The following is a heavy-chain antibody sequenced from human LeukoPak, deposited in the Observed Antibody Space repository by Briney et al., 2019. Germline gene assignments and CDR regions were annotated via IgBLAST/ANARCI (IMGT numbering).Heavy chain of an antibody. CDR3: ARGSPRWFGELTPFDY. V-gene: IGHV3-30*03. Sequence: GGCLRLSCAASGFTFSSYGMHWVRQAPGKGLEWVAVISYDGSNKYYADSVRGRFTISRDNSKNTLYLQMNSLRAEDTAVYYCARGSPRWFGELTPFDYWGQGTLVTVSS. J-gene: IGHJ4*02. CDR1: GFTFSSYG. CDR2: ISYDGSNK. D-gene: IGHD3-10*01.